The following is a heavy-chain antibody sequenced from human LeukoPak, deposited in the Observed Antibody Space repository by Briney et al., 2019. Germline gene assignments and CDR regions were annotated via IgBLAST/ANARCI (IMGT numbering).Heavy chain of an antibody. V-gene: IGHV3-23*01. D-gene: IGHD2-8*02. CDR1: GFTFSSYA. CDR3: AKDLVADTVEGWFDP. CDR2: ISGSGGST. J-gene: IGHJ5*02. Sequence: GGSLRLSCAASGFTFSSYAMSWVRQAPGKGLEWVSAISGSGGSTYYADSVKGRFTISRDNSKNTLYLQMNSLRAEDTAVYYCAKDLVADTVEGWFDPWGQGTLVTVSS.